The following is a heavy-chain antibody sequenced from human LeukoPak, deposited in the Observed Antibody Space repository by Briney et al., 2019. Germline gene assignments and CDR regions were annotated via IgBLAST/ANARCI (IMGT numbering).Heavy chain of an antibody. CDR3: ARIRGIRRFLEWFQNWFDP. CDR1: GGSISTAHW. J-gene: IGHJ5*02. CDR2: IYHRGNS. Sequence: SGTLSLTCAVSGGSISTAHWWNWVRQSPGKGLEWIGEIYHRGNSNYNPSLKSRVSISVDTSKNQFSLKVTSLTAADTAVYYCARIRGIRRFLEWFQNWFDPWGQGTLVTVSS. D-gene: IGHD3-3*01. V-gene: IGHV4-4*02.